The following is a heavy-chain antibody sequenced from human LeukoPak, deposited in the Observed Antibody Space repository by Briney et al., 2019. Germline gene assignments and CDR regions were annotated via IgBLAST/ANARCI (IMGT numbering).Heavy chain of an antibody. V-gene: IGHV3-9*01. J-gene: IGHJ6*02. CDR2: ISWNSDKI. CDR1: GFTFGDYA. Sequence: GRSLRLSCAASGFTFGDYAMHWVRQAPGKGLEWVSGISWNSDKIGYADSVQGRFSISRDNAKNSLYLQMDSLRAEDTALYHCAKAIDYFYFGMDVWGRGTTVTVSS. CDR3: AKAIDYFYFGMDV.